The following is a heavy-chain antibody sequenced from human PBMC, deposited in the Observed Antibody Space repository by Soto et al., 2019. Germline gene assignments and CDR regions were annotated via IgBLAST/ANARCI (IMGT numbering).Heavy chain of an antibody. CDR3: GRFGIGGCRGGRCFTSYHFYGMDV. CDR1: GYSFSDYW. J-gene: IGHJ6*02. D-gene: IGHD2-15*01. Sequence: GESLKISCKVFGYSFSDYWIGWVRQMPGKGLEWMGIIFPGDSDVKYSPSFQGRVIISADKSINTAHLQWRSLEASDSGTYYCGRFGIGGCRGGRCFTSYHFYGMDVWGQGTTVAASS. V-gene: IGHV5-51*01. CDR2: IFPGDSDV.